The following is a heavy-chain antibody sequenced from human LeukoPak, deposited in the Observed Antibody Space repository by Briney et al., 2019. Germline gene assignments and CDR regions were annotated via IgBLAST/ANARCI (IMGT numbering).Heavy chain of an antibody. D-gene: IGHD6-6*01. V-gene: IGHV3-23*01. J-gene: IGHJ4*02. Sequence: GGSLRLSCIASGFTFRNYGMSWVRQAPGKGLEWVSGLSDAGVRIFYSDSVKGRFTISRDNSKNTLYLQMDSLGAEDTAVYYCANAHCDSSPIVWNFWGQGTLVTVSS. CDR2: LSDAGVRI. CDR3: ANAHCDSSPIVWNF. CDR1: GFTFRNYG.